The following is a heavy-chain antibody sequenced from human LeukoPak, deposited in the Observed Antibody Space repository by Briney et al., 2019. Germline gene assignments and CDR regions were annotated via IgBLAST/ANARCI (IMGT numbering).Heavy chain of an antibody. V-gene: IGHV4-4*07. D-gene: IGHD3-3*01. J-gene: IGHJ4*02. CDR3: AGYYDFWSGYYTY. Sequence: PSETLSLTCTVSGSSISSYYWSWIRQPAGKGLEWIGRIYTSGSTNYNLSLKSRVTMSVDTSKNQFSLKLSSVTAADTAVYYCAGYYDFWSGYYTYWGQGTLVTVSS. CDR1: GSSISSYY. CDR2: IYTSGST.